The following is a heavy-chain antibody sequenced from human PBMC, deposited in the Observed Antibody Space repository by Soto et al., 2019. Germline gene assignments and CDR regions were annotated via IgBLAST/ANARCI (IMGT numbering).Heavy chain of an antibody. CDR3: ARYFDTLRGYYNARAPYFDY. D-gene: IGHD3-9*01. V-gene: IGHV3-48*03. CDR2: ISSSGSTI. CDR1: GLTFSSYE. J-gene: IGHJ4*02. Sequence: PGGSIRLSCAASGLTFSSYEMTWVRQDPGKGLEWVSYISSSGSTIYYADSVKGRFTISRDNAKNSLYLQMNSLRAEDTAVYYCARYFDTLRGYYNARAPYFDYWGQGTLVTVSS.